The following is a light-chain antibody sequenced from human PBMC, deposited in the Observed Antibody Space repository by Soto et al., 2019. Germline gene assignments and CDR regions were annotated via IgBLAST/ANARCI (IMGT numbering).Light chain of an antibody. J-gene: IGKJ4*02. CDR1: PCFXNH. CDR2: GAF. CDR3: HQRSKGPRT. V-gene: IGKV3-11*01. Sequence: IVLTQSTSTLSLSPGERATLSCRASPCFXNHFDWYQQKPGQPPRLLXYGAFNSATGSPARLSGSGSGTDFTLPISSLEPEDFAAYYCHQRSKGPRTFGGGTKVDIK.